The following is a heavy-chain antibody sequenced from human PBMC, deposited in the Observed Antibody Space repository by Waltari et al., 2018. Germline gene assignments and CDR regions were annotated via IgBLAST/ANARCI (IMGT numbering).Heavy chain of an antibody. D-gene: IGHD2-15*01. Sequence: QLLLQESGPGLVKPSETLSLTCSVSGDSITRSDYYWAWIRQSPGKKLEWIGTIYYSVITYSKPSFDSRVTMSVDTSQNQFSLRLSSVTAADTGVYYCTRRPYSTGWVWFDPWGQGTLVTVSS. CDR1: GDSITRSDYY. CDR2: IYYSVIT. CDR3: TRRPYSTGWVWFDP. J-gene: IGHJ5*02. V-gene: IGHV4-39*01.